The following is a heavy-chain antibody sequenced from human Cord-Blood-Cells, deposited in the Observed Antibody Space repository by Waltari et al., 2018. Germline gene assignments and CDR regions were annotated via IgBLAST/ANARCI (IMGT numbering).Heavy chain of an antibody. V-gene: IGHV4-61*09. CDR1: GGSISSGSYH. Sequence: QVQLQESGPGLVKPSQTLSLTCPVSGGSISSGSYHWSWIRQPAGKGLEWIGYIYTSGSTNYNPSLKSRVTISVDTSKNQFSLKLSSVTAADTAVYYCARRIAAAGTIYYYGMDVWGQGTTVTVSS. D-gene: IGHD6-13*01. CDR3: ARRIAAAGTIYYYGMDV. CDR2: IYTSGST. J-gene: IGHJ6*02.